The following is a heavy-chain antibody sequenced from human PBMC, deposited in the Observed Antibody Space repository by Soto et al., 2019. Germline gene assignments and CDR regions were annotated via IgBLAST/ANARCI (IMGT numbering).Heavy chain of an antibody. CDR2: ISGGGGTT. V-gene: IGHV3-23*01. Sequence: EVLLLESGGGLVQPGGSLRLSCAASGFTFSNYAMSWVRQAPGRGLEWVPIISGGGGTTYYADSVKGRFTISRDNSKNTVHLQINSLRVEDTAVYYCAKQAGYSSDPFDYWGQGTLVAVSS. CDR3: AKQAGYSSDPFDY. D-gene: IGHD6-19*01. CDR1: GFTFSNYA. J-gene: IGHJ4*02.